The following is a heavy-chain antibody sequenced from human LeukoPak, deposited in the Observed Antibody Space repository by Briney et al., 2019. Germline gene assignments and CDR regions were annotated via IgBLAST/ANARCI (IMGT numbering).Heavy chain of an antibody. CDR3: ARVGTGSWYYFDY. J-gene: IGHJ4*02. V-gene: IGHV3-13*01. Sequence: GGSLRLSCAASGFTFSSYDMHWVRRATGKGLEWVSAIGTAGDTYYPGSVKGRFTISRENAKNSLYLQMNSLRAGDAAVYYCARVGTGSWYYFDYWGQGTLVTVSS. D-gene: IGHD2-15*01. CDR2: IGTAGDT. CDR1: GFTFSSYD.